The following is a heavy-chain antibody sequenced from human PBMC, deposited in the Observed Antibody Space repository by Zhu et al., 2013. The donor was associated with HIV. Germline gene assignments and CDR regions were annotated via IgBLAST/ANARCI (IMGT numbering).Heavy chain of an antibody. CDR3: AKEGSKKAVDY. CDR2: ISPSDII. D-gene: IGHD3-10*01. Sequence: QVQLQESGPGLVKPSETLSLTCAVSGDSVTSFYWSWIRQPPGKGLEWLGSISPSDIIKYNPSLETRVTISKETSKNVFSLRLTSVTAADTAMYYCAKEGSKKAVDYWGPGLLVTVSS. V-gene: IGHV4-59*02. J-gene: IGHJ4*02. CDR1: GDSVTSFY.